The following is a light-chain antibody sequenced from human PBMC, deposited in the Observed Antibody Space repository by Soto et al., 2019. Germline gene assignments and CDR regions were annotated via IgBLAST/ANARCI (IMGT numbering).Light chain of an antibody. CDR2: LAS. J-gene: IGKJ1*01. CDR1: QSILSSSNNKNY. V-gene: IGKV4-1*01. CDR3: QQYYSSPWT. Sequence: DTVMTQSPDSLAVSLGERATINCKSSQSILSSSNNKNYLAWYQLKPGQPPRLLIYLASTRESGVPDRFSGSVSGTHFTLTISSLQAEDVALYYCQQYYSSPWTFGQGTKVEIK.